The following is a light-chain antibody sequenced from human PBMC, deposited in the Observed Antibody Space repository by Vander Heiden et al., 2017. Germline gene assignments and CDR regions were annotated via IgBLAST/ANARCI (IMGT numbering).Light chain of an antibody. CDR3: QHYHRRPPAT. CDR2: DAS. Sequence: EIVMTQSPATLSVSPGERATLSCRASQSVGNNLAWYQQKPGQAPRLLIHDASTRATGIPARFSGSGSGTEFTLTISSLQSEDFAFYYCQHYHRRPPATFGQGTRLEIK. CDR1: QSVGNN. V-gene: IGKV3-15*01. J-gene: IGKJ2*01.